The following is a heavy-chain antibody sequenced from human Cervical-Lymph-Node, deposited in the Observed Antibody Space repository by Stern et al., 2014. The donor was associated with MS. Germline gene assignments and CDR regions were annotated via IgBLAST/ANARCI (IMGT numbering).Heavy chain of an antibody. CDR3: AREPYNYDGDGYLDH. Sequence: VQLVESGGGVVHPGRSLRLSCAASGFNFISYSMYWVRPAPGKGLEWVAVILHDGSNEYYADSVKGRFPISRDNSKNTVSLQMNSLRVEDTAVYYCAREPYNYDGDGYLDHWGQGTLVTVSS. CDR1: GFNFISYS. J-gene: IGHJ4*02. CDR2: ILHDGSNE. V-gene: IGHV3-30-3*01. D-gene: IGHD3-22*01.